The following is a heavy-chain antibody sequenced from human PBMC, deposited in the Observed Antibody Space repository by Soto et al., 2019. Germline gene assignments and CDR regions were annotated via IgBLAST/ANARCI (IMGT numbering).Heavy chain of an antibody. Sequence: QITLNESGPTVVRPTETLTLTCRFSGFSLTTSGVGVGWVCQSPGKAPEWLALIFWDDDKRYSEFLKRRLTVTKDTSKNQVVLTVANLDPTDTATYYCAHRVLRTVFGLVTTTAIYFDFWGQGTPVAVSS. J-gene: IGHJ4*02. CDR3: AHRVLRTVFGLVTTTAIYFDF. V-gene: IGHV2-5*02. D-gene: IGHD3-3*01. CDR2: IFWDDDK. CDR1: GFSLTTSGVG.